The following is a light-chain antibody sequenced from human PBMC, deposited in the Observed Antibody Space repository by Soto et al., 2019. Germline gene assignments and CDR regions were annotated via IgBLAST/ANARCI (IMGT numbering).Light chain of an antibody. V-gene: IGLV2-14*01. CDR2: DVR. CDR3: SSYTSSSIGV. CDR1: SSDVGGYNY. Sequence: QSALTQPASVSGSPGQSVTISCTGTSSDVGGYNYVSWYQQHPGKAPKLMIYDVRNRPSGVSNRFSGSKSGNTASLTISGLQAEDEADYYCSSYTSSSIGVFGGGTQLTVL. J-gene: IGLJ2*01.